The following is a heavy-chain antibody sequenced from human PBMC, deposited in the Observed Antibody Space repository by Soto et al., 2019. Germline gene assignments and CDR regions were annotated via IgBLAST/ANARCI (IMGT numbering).Heavy chain of an antibody. V-gene: IGHV4-34*01. CDR1: GGSFSGYY. CDR3: ARGGGSSWYGRYYYYGMDV. D-gene: IGHD6-13*01. Sequence: SETLSLTCAVYGGSFSGYYWSWIRQPPGKGLEWIGEINHGGSTNYNPSLKSRVTISVDTSKNQFSLKLSSVTAADTAVYYCARGGGSSWYGRYYYYGMDVWGQGTTVTVSS. J-gene: IGHJ6*02. CDR2: INHGGST.